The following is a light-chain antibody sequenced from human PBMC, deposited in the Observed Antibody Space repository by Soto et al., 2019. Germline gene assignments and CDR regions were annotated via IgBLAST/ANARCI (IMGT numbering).Light chain of an antibody. CDR1: QSVTNNY. Sequence: EVVLTQSPGTVSLSPGERATLSCRASQSVTNNYLAWYQQKAGQAPRLLIYAASSRATGIPDRFSGSGSGRDFPLSISILEPEDFAVYYCHQYGNSITWTFGQGTKLEIK. CDR2: AAS. V-gene: IGKV3-20*01. J-gene: IGKJ1*01. CDR3: HQYGNSITWT.